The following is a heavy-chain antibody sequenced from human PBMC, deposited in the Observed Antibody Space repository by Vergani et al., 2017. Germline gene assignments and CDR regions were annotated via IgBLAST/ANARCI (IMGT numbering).Heavy chain of an antibody. Sequence: QVQLVESGGGLVKPGGSLRLSCAASGFTFSDHYMSWVRQAPGKGLEWISYMSSGDSIYYADFVKGRFTVSRDNTENTLYLQMNSLRAEDAAVYYCAREADTGSSVPYNYYAMDVWVQGTTVSVSS. CDR1: GFTFSDHY. CDR3: AREADTGSSVPYNYYAMDV. CDR2: MSSGDSI. V-gene: IGHV3-11*04. J-gene: IGHJ6*02. D-gene: IGHD3-9*01.